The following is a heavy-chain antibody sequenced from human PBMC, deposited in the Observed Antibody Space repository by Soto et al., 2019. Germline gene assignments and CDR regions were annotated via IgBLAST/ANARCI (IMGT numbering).Heavy chain of an antibody. Sequence: SETLSLTCTVSGGSISSSSYYWGWIRQPPGKGLEWIGSIYYSGSTYYNPSLKSRVTISVDTSKNQFSLKLSSVTAADTAVYYCARRGYSGYPSYYYYMDVWGKGTTVTVS. J-gene: IGHJ6*03. V-gene: IGHV4-39*01. CDR1: GGSISSSSYY. D-gene: IGHD5-12*01. CDR3: ARRGYSGYPSYYYYMDV. CDR2: IYYSGST.